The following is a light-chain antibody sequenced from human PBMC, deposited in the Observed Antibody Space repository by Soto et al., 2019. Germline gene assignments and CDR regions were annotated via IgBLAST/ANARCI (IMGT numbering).Light chain of an antibody. V-gene: IGLV1-40*01. CDR1: GSNIGALYD. CDR2: SNS. Sequence: QPVLTQPPSVSGAPGQRVTISCTGSGSNIGALYDVHWYQQLPGRAPKLVIYSNSNRPSGVPDRFSGSKSGTSASLAITGLQAEDEGDYYCQSFDSNLSGWVFGGGTKLTVL. CDR3: QSFDSNLSGWV. J-gene: IGLJ2*01.